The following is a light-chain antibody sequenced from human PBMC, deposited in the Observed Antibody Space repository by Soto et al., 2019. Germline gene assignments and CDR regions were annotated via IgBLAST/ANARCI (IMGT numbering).Light chain of an antibody. CDR1: SSDVGDNNY. CDR2: DVT. CDR3: SSYTSSSTLYV. Sequence: QSALTQPASVSGSPGQSITISCTGTSSDVGDNNYVSWYQQHPGKAPKLMIYDVTHRPSGISNRFSGSKSGNTASVTISGLQAEDEADYYCSSYTSSSTLYVFGSGTKLTVL. V-gene: IGLV2-14*01. J-gene: IGLJ1*01.